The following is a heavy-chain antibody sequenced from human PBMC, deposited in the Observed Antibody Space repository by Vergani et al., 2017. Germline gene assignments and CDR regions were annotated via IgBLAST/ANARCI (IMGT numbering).Heavy chain of an antibody. D-gene: IGHD6-13*01. CDR1: GFTFSGSA. V-gene: IGHV3-73*01. Sequence: EVQLVESGGGLVQPGGSLKLSCAASGFTFSGSAMHWVRQASGKGLEWVGRIRSKANSYATAYAASVKGRFTISRDDSKNTAYMKMNSLKTEDTAVYYCAKEPDGSSWYDYYYGMDVWGQGTTVTVSS. J-gene: IGHJ6*02. CDR2: IRSKANSYAT. CDR3: AKEPDGSSWYDYYYGMDV.